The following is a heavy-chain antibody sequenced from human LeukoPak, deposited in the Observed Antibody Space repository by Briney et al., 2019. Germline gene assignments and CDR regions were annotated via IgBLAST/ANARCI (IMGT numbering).Heavy chain of an antibody. CDR3: ARVSSSWHYFDY. J-gene: IGHJ4*02. CDR2: ISSSSSYI. D-gene: IGHD6-13*01. Sequence: GGSLRHSCAASGFTFSSYSMSWVRQAPGKGLEWVSSISSSSSYIYYADSVKGRFTISRHNAKNSLYLQMDSLRAEDTAVYYCARVSSSWHYFDYWGQGTLVTVSS. CDR1: GFTFSSYS. V-gene: IGHV3-21*01.